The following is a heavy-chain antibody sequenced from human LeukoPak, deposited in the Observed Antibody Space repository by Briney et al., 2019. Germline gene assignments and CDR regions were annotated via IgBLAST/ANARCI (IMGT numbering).Heavy chain of an antibody. Sequence: GGSLRLSCADSGSNFEDYGMSWVRQAPGKGLEWVSGINWNGGDTDYADSVKGRFTISRDNAKNSLYLQMSSLRAEDTALYYCAKSSGSVRHFYYYYMDVWGKGTTVTVSS. CDR2: INWNGGDT. V-gene: IGHV3-20*04. J-gene: IGHJ6*03. CDR3: AKSSGSVRHFYYYYMDV. D-gene: IGHD1-26*01. CDR1: GSNFEDYG.